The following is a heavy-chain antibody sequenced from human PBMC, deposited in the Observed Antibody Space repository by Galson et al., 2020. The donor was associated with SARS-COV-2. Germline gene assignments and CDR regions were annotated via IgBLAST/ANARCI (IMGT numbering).Heavy chain of an antibody. V-gene: IGHV1-69*02. CDR1: GGTFSSYT. D-gene: IGHD1-1*01. CDR2: IIPILGIA. Sequence: SVKVSCKASGGTFSSYTISWVRQAPGQGLEWMGRIIPILGIANYAQKFQGRVTITADKSTSTAYMELSSLRSEDTAVYYCARSKGGETGKYYYGMGVWGQGTTVTVSS. CDR3: ARSKGGETGKYYYGMGV. J-gene: IGHJ6*02.